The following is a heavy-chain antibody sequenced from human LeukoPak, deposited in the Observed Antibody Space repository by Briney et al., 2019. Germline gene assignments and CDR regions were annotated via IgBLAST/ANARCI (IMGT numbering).Heavy chain of an antibody. J-gene: IGHJ4*02. D-gene: IGHD1-7*01. CDR3: ARKGLGGELGGFDS. Sequence: SETLSLTCTVSGGSISSSSYYWGWIRQPPGKGLEWIGSIYYSGSTYYNPSLKSRVTISVDTSKNQFSLKLSSVTAADTAVYYCARKGLGGELGGFDSWGQGTLVTVSS. CDR1: GGSISSSSYY. CDR2: IYYSGST. V-gene: IGHV4-39*07.